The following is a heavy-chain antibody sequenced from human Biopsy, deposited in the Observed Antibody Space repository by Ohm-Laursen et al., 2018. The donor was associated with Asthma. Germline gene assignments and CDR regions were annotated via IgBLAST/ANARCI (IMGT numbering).Heavy chain of an antibody. CDR1: GFTLDDYA. V-gene: IGHV3-9*01. CDR2: ISWNSGSI. J-gene: IGHJ4*02. Sequence: SLRLSCAAPGFTLDDYAMHWVRQAPGKGLEWVSGISWNSGSIGYADSVKGRFTISRDNAKNSLYLQMNSLRAEDTALYYCAKGEWRLIEANFDYWGQGTLVTVSS. D-gene: IGHD3-3*01. CDR3: AKGEWRLIEANFDY.